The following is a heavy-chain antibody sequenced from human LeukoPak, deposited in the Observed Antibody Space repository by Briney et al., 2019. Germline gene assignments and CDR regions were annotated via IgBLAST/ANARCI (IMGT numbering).Heavy chain of an antibody. CDR1: GGSITNYY. CDR3: ASVTTDWYFDL. V-gene: IGHV4-59*01. Sequence: SSETLSLTCTVSGGSITNYYWAWIRQPPGKGLEWIGNIYYTGGTKYNPSLRSRVTISVDTSKNQFSLKLSSVTAADTAVYYCASVTTDWYFDLWGRGTLVTVSS. J-gene: IGHJ2*01. CDR2: IYYTGGT. D-gene: IGHD4-17*01.